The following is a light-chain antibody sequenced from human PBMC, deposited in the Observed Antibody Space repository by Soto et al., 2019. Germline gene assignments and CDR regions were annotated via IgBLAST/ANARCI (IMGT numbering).Light chain of an antibody. CDR2: EAS. CDR1: QSISSS. Sequence: DIQMTQSPSTLSASVGDTVTITCRASQSISSSLAWYQQKPGKAPTLVIYEASNLKSGVPSRFSGSGSGTEFTLTISSLQPDDFATYYCQQYNSYPRTFGEGTKVDIK. V-gene: IGKV1-5*03. CDR3: QQYNSYPRT. J-gene: IGKJ1*01.